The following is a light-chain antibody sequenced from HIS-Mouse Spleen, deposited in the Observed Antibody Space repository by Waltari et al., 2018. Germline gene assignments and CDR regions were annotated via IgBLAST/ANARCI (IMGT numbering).Light chain of an antibody. J-gene: IGLJ2*01. CDR2: QGS. Sequence: QSALTQPASVSGSPGQSITISCTGPRSDVGSYNLVSWYQQHPGKAPNLMIYQGSKRPSGVSNRFSGSKSGNTASLTISGLQAEDEADYYCCSYAGSSTVVFGGGTKLTVL. V-gene: IGLV2-23*01. CDR1: RSDVGSYNL. CDR3: CSYAGSSTVV.